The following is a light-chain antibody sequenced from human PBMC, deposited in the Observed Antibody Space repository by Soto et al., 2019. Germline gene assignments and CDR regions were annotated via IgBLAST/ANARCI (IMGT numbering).Light chain of an antibody. CDR2: GAS. CDR3: QQYGSL. CDR1: QSVSSSY. J-gene: IGKJ4*01. V-gene: IGKV3-20*01. Sequence: EIVLTQSPGTLSSSPGERATLSCRASQSVSSSYLAWYQQKPGQAPRLLIYGASSRATGIPDRFSGSGSGTDFTLTISRLEPEDFAVYYCQQYGSLFGGGTKVDIK.